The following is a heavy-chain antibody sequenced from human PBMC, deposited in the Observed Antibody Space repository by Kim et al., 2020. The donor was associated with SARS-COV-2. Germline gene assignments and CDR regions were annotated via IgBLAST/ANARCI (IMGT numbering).Heavy chain of an antibody. D-gene: IGHD5-18*01. CDR1: GFTFSSYA. CDR3: AKDALEYTYAPWVHDAFDI. CDR2: INGIDGST. V-gene: IGHV3-23*01. Sequence: GGSLRLSCAASGFTFSSYAMSWVRQAPGKGLEWVSAINGIDGSTYYADSVKGRFTISRDNSKNTLYLQVNSLRAEDTAIYYCAKDALEYTYAPWVHDAFDIWGQGKMATVSS. J-gene: IGHJ3*02.